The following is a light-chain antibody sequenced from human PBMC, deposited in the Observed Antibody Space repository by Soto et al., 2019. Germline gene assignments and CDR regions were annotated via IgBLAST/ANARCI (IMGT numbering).Light chain of an antibody. J-gene: IGKJ4*01. CDR2: GAS. Sequence: IVLTQSPGTLSLSPGERATLSCRASQNINTNFLAWHQQKPGQAPRLLIYGASIRATGIPDRFSGSGSGTDFTLTISRLEPEDLALYYCQQFETSALTFGGGTKVEIK. CDR3: QQFETSALT. CDR1: QNINTNF. V-gene: IGKV3-20*01.